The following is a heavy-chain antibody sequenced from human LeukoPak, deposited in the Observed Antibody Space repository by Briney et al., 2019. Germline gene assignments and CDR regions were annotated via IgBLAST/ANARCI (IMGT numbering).Heavy chain of an antibody. CDR3: ARGLPVWLPDYYYYMDV. D-gene: IGHD5-12*01. CDR1: GGSISSYY. J-gene: IGHJ6*03. Sequence: SETLSLTCPVSGGSISSYYWSWFRQPAGTGLEWIGRIYTSGSTNYNPSLKSRVTMSVDTSKNQFSPKLSSVTAADTAVYYCARGLPVWLPDYYYYMDVWGKGTTVTVSS. CDR2: IYTSGST. V-gene: IGHV4-4*07.